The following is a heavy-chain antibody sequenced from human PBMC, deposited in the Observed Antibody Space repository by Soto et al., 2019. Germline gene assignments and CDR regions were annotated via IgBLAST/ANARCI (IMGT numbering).Heavy chain of an antibody. CDR1: GFTFSNAW. J-gene: IGHJ6*03. V-gene: IGHV3-15*01. D-gene: IGHD2-15*01. Sequence: EVQLVESGGGLVKPGGSLRLSCAASGFTFSNAWMSWVRQAPGKGLEWVGRIKSKTDGGTTDYAAPVKGRFTISRDDSKNTLYLQMNSLKTEDTAVSYCTTEGVAATYYFYYYMDVWGKGTTVTVSS. CDR3: TTEGVAATYYFYYYMDV. CDR2: IKSKTDGGTT.